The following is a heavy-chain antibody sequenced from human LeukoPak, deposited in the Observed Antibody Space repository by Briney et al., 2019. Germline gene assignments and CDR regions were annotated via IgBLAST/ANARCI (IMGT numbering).Heavy chain of an antibody. D-gene: IGHD3-10*01. Sequence: PSQTLSLTCTVSGGSISSGDYYWSWIRQPPGKGLEWIGYIYYSGSTYYNPSLKSRVTISVDTSKNRFSLKLSSVTAADTAVYYCARDLVRGVIITYAFDIWGQGTMVTVSS. CDR1: GGSISSGDYY. CDR3: ARDLVRGVIITYAFDI. J-gene: IGHJ3*02. V-gene: IGHV4-30-4*01. CDR2: IYYSGST.